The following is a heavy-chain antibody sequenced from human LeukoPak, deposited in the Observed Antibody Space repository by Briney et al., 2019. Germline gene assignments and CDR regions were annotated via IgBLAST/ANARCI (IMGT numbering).Heavy chain of an antibody. CDR3: ARALSPMASQYYFDY. CDR1: GASINTYY. V-gene: IGHV4-59*01. J-gene: IGHJ4*02. D-gene: IGHD3-10*01. CDR2: IYYSGTT. Sequence: PSETLSLTCTVSGASINTYYWICIRQPPGKGLEWIGYIYYSGTTSYNPSLKTRVTISIDTSKNQFSLKLSSVTAADTAVYYCARALSPMASQYYFDYWGQGTLVTVSS.